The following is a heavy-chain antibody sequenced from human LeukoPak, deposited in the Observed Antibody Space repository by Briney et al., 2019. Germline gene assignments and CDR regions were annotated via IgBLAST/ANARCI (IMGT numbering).Heavy chain of an antibody. Sequence: GGSLRLSCAASGFSFSTYWMSWVRQAPGKGLEWVANIKQDGSEKNYVDSVKGRFTISRDNAKNSLYLQMNSLRDEDTAPYYCVRGGQGFGYWGQGTLVTVSS. CDR1: GFSFSTYW. CDR3: VRGGQGFGY. D-gene: IGHD3-10*01. J-gene: IGHJ4*02. V-gene: IGHV3-7*01. CDR2: IKQDGSEK.